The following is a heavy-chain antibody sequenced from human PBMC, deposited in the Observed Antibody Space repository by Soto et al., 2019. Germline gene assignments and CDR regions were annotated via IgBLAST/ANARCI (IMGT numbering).Heavy chain of an antibody. V-gene: IGHV3-23*01. CDR1: GFTFSSYA. CDR3: AKVKGGSYFPYYYYGLAV. Sequence: GGSLRLSCAASGFTFSSYAMSWVRQAPGKGLEWVSAISGSGGSTYYADSVKGRFTISRDNSKNTLYLQMNSLRAEDTAVYYCAKVKGGSYFPYYYYGLAVWGQGTTVTVSS. D-gene: IGHD1-26*01. J-gene: IGHJ6*02. CDR2: ISGSGGST.